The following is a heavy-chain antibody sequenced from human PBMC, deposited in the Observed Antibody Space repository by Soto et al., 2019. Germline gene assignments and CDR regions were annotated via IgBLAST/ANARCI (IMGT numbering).Heavy chain of an antibody. CDR3: ARTGIVGPINEAFDI. CDR1: GGSISSGGYY. D-gene: IGHD1-26*01. J-gene: IGHJ3*02. V-gene: IGHV4-31*03. Sequence: QVQLQESGPGLVKPSQTLSLTCTVSGGSISSGGYYWSWIRQHPGKGLAWIGNIYYSGSTYYNPSLRSRVTISVDTSTNQFSLKLSSVTAADTDVYYCARTGIVGPINEAFDIWGQGTMVTVSS. CDR2: IYYSGST.